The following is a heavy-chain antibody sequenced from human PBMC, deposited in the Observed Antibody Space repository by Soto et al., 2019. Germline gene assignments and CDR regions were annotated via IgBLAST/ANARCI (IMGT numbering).Heavy chain of an antibody. J-gene: IGHJ4*02. Sequence: QVQLVESGGGVVQPGRSLRLSCAASGFTFSSYGMHWVRQAPGKGLEWVAVISYDGSNKYYADSVKGRFTISRDNSKNTLYLQMNSLRAEDTAGYYCAKDPCGGNSGVGVDYWGQGTLVTVSS. CDR2: ISYDGSNK. V-gene: IGHV3-30*18. CDR3: AKDPCGGNSGVGVDY. D-gene: IGHD2-21*02. CDR1: GFTFSSYG.